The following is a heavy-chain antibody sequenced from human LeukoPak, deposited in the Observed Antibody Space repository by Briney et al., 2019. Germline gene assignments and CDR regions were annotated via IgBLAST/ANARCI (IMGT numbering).Heavy chain of an antibody. D-gene: IGHD4-17*01. V-gene: IGHV4-59*08. Sequence: PSETLSLTCTVSGGSISDSYWGWLRHPPGKGLEWIGYIYYSGSTNYNPSLMRRVTISIDTSKNQFSLKLSSVSAADPAVYYCARRIQENRMTTANNWFDPWGQGTLVTVSS. CDR3: ARRIQENRMTTANNWFDP. CDR2: IYYSGST. CDR1: GGSISDSY. J-gene: IGHJ5*02.